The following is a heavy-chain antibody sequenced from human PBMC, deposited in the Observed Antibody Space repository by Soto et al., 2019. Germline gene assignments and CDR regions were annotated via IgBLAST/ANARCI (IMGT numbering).Heavy chain of an antibody. D-gene: IGHD4-17*01. J-gene: IGHJ4*02. V-gene: IGHV1-18*04. Sequence: VASVKASCKDCGYDFESFPISWVRQAREKGLEWMGLISPYSGSRYYAEKFQGRVTMTTDTSTSTAYMELGSLTSDDTAVFFCAREQYEFGDLYFVGYCGQGTLLTVSS. CDR3: AREQYEFGDLYFVGY. CDR2: ISPYSGSR. CDR1: GYDFESFP.